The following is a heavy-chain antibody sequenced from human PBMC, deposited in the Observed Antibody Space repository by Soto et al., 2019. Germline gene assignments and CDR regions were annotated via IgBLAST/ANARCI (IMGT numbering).Heavy chain of an antibody. D-gene: IGHD3-10*01. J-gene: IGHJ4*02. V-gene: IGHV3-66*01. Sequence: GGSLRLSCAASGFTVSSNYMSWVRQAPGKGLEWVSVIYSGGSTYYADSVKGRFTISRDNSKNTLYLQMNSLRAEDTAVYYCARDSDYYGSGSPPYWGQGTLVTVSS. CDR1: GFTVSSNY. CDR3: ARDSDYYGSGSPPY. CDR2: IYSGGST.